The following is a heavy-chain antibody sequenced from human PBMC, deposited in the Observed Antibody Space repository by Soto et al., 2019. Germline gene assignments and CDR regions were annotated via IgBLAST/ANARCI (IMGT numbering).Heavy chain of an antibody. V-gene: IGHV5-51*01. CDR1: GYSFTNYW. CDR2: IYSGDSDT. Sequence: PGESLKISCKASGYSFTNYWIGWVRQMPGKGLEWMGIIYSGDSDTRYSPSFQGQVTISADKSISTAYLQWSSLKASDTAMYYCARTNGQYSNGLTAGMDVWGQGTTVTVSS. D-gene: IGHD5-18*01. J-gene: IGHJ6*02. CDR3: ARTNGQYSNGLTAGMDV.